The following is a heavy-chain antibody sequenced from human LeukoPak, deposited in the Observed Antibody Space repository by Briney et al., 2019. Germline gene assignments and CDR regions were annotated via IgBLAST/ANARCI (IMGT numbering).Heavy chain of an antibody. V-gene: IGHV1-69*01. CDR2: IIPIFGTA. CDR1: GGTFSSYA. D-gene: IGHD1-26*01. Sequence: SVKVSCKASGGTFSSYAISWVRQAPGQGLEWMGGIIPIFGTANYAQKFQGRVTITADESTSTAYMELSSLRSEDTAVYYCARPVNSEGYYPVDAFDIWGQGTMVTVSS. CDR3: ARPVNSEGYYPVDAFDI. J-gene: IGHJ3*02.